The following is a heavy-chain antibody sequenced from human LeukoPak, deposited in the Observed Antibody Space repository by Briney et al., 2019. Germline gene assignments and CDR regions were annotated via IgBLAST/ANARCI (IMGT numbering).Heavy chain of an antibody. Sequence: GGSLRLSCAASGFTFSKHGMNWVRQAPGKGLEWVSGISPSGDITYYADSVKGRFTISRDNAKNTLNLQMNSLRAEDTAVYYCARDLGQYYDTSDNWFDPWGQGTLVTVSS. CDR3: ARDLGQYYDTSDNWFDP. D-gene: IGHD3-22*01. CDR2: ISPSGDIT. CDR1: GFTFSKHG. V-gene: IGHV3-23*01. J-gene: IGHJ5*02.